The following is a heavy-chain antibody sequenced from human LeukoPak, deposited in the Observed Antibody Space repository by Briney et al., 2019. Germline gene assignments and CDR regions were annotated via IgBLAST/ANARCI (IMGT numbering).Heavy chain of an antibody. CDR3: ARVVLFYDSSMGAFDI. CDR1: GFTFSSYS. CDR2: ISSSSSYI. Sequence: GGSLRLSCVASGFTFSSYSMNWVRQAPGKGLEWVSSISSSSSYIYYADSVKGRFTISRDNAKNSLYLQMNSLRAEDTAVYYCARVVLFYDSSMGAFDIWGQGTMVTVSS. V-gene: IGHV3-21*01. D-gene: IGHD3-22*01. J-gene: IGHJ3*02.